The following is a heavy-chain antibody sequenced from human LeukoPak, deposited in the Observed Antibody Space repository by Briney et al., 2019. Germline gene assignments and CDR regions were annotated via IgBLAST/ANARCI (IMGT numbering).Heavy chain of an antibody. D-gene: IGHD2-8*01. J-gene: IGHJ4*02. Sequence: GGSLRLSCAASGFTFSSSVMSWVRQAPGKGLEWVSAISSSGGNTDNADSVKGRFTISRDNSKNTLYLQMNSLRAEDTAVYYCAKGGYCTNGVCYSDYWGQGTLVTVSS. V-gene: IGHV3-23*01. CDR1: GFTFSSSV. CDR2: ISSSGGNT. CDR3: AKGGYCTNGVCYSDY.